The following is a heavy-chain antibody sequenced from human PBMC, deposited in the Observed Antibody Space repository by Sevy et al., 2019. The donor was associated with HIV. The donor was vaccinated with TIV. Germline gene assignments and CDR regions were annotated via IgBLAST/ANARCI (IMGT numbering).Heavy chain of an antibody. CDR3: ARVRAATLFYYYYGMDV. CDR1: GGTFSSYA. CDR2: IIPIFGTA. Sequence: ASVKVSCKASGGTFSSYAISWVRQAPGQGLEWMGGIIPIFGTANYAQKFQGRVTITADESTSTAYMELSSLRSEDTAVYYCARVRAATLFYYYYGMDVWGQRTTVTVSS. D-gene: IGHD2-15*01. V-gene: IGHV1-69*13. J-gene: IGHJ6*02.